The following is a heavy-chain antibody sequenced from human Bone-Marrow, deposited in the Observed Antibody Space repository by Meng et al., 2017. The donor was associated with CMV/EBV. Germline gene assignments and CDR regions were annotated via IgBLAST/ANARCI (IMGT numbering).Heavy chain of an antibody. Sequence: GESLKISCAASGFTFSSHEMNWVRQAPGKGLEWVSYISSSGITIHYADSVKGRFTISRDNAKNSLYLQMDSLRAEDTAVYYCARDFWSGYYWDTFDIWGERTMATVSS. CDR2: ISSSGITI. J-gene: IGHJ3*02. D-gene: IGHD3-3*01. CDR3: ARDFWSGYYWDTFDI. CDR1: GFTFSSHE. V-gene: IGHV3-48*03.